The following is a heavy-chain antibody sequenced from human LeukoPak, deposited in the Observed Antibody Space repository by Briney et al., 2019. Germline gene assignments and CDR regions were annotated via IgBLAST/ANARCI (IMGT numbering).Heavy chain of an antibody. CDR1: GGSISSSSYY. D-gene: IGHD3-9*01. CDR3: VRASLDLRYFDWIRSENYHFDY. V-gene: IGHV4-61*05. J-gene: IGHJ4*02. CDR2: IYYSGST. Sequence: SETLSLTCTVSGGSISSSSYYWGWIRQPPGKGLEWIGYIYYSGSTNYNPSLKSRVTISVDTSKNQFSLKLSSVTAADTAVYYCVRASLDLRYFDWIRSENYHFDYWGQGTLVTVSS.